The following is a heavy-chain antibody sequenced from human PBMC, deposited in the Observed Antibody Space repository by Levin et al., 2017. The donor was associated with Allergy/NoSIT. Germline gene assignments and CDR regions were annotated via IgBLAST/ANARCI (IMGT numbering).Heavy chain of an antibody. D-gene: IGHD6-6*01. J-gene: IGHJ5*02. CDR1: GGSISSSSYY. V-gene: IGHV4-39*07. CDR2: IYYSGST. Sequence: SETLSLTCTVSGGSISSSSYYWGWIRQPPGKGLEWIGSIYYSGSTYYNPSLKSRVTISVDTSKNQFSLKLSSVTAADTAVYYCARDLSSIAARGSWFDPWGQGTLVTVSS. CDR3: ARDLSSIAARGSWFDP.